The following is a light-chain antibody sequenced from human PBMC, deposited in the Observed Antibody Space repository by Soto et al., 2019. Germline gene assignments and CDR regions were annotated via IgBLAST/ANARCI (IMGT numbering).Light chain of an antibody. Sequence: QTVVTQEPSFSVSPGGTVTLTCGLSSGSVSTSYYPSWYQQTPGQAPRTLIYSTNTRSSGVPDRFSGSILGNKAALTITGAQADDESDYYCVLYMGSGMRVFGGVTKLTVL. J-gene: IGLJ3*02. CDR1: SGSVSTSYY. CDR3: VLYMGSGMRV. V-gene: IGLV8-61*01. CDR2: STN.